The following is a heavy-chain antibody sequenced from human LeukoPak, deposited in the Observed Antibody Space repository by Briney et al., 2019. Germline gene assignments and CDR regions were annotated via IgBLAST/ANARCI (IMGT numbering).Heavy chain of an antibody. J-gene: IGHJ4*02. CDR1: GFPFSSYG. D-gene: IGHD3-10*01. V-gene: IGHV3-30*18. CDR3: AKDRGFGVFFQYYFDY. Sequence: GGSLRLSCAASGFPFSSYGMHWVRQAPGKGLEWVAVLSYDGSNKHYADSVKGRFIISRDNSRNTLYLQMNSLRAEGTAVYYCAKDRGFGVFFQYYFDYWGQGTLVTVSS. CDR2: LSYDGSNK.